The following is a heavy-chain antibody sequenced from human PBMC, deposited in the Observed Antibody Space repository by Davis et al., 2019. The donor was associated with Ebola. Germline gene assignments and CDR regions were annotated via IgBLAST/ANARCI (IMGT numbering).Heavy chain of an antibody. CDR3: AKNPRAYYYDGSGYLNWFDP. J-gene: IGHJ5*02. Sequence: GESLKISCAASGFTFSSYAMSWVRQAPGKGLEWVSAISGSGGSTYYADSVKGRFTISRDNSKNTLYLQMNSLRAEDTAVYYCAKNPRAYYYDGSGYLNWFDPWGQGTLVTVSS. CDR2: ISGSGGST. V-gene: IGHV3-23*01. CDR1: GFTFSSYA. D-gene: IGHD3-22*01.